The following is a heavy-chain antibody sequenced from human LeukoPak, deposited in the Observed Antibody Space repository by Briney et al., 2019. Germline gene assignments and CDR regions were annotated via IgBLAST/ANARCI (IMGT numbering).Heavy chain of an antibody. CDR1: GYTFTDFG. CDR3: ARANRGDPWVDY. J-gene: IGHJ4*02. D-gene: IGHD3-10*01. Sequence: GASVKVSCKTSGYTFTDFGISWVRQAPGQGLEWMGWISAYNGNTNTNYGQKFQGRVTMTTDTSTSTAYMELRSLRSDGTAVFYCARANRGDPWVDYWGQGTLVTVSS. CDR2: ISAYNGNTNT. V-gene: IGHV1-18*01.